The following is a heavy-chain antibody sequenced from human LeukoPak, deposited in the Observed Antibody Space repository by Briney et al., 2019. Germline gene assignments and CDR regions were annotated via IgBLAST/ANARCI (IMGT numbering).Heavy chain of an antibody. CDR3: LAVAGTEPGFFDY. CDR1: GFTFSSYA. CDR2: ISYDGSNK. D-gene: IGHD6-19*01. V-gene: IGHV3-30*04. J-gene: IGHJ4*02. Sequence: PGRSLRLSCAASGFTFSSYAMHWVRQAPGKGLEWVAVISYDGSNKYYADSVMGRFTISRDNSKNTLYLQMNSLRAEDTAVYYCLAVAGTEPGFFDYWGQGTLVTVSS.